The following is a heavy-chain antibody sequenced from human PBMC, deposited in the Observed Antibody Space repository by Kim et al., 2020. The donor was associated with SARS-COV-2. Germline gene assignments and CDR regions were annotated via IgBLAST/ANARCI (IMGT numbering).Heavy chain of an antibody. V-gene: IGHV4-39*01. CDR1: GGSISSSSYY. CDR2: IYYSGST. D-gene: IGHD3-22*01. J-gene: IGHJ4*02. CDR3: ARRRRLLYDSSGYYDY. Sequence: SETLSLTCTVSGGSISSSSYYWGWIRQPPGKGLEWIGSIYYSGSTYYNPSLKSRVTISVDTSKNQFSLKLSSVTAADTAVYYCARRRRLLYDSSGYYDYWGQGTLVTVSS.